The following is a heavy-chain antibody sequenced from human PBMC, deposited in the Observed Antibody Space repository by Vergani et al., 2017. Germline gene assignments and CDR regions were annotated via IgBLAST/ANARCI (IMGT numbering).Heavy chain of an antibody. CDR2: FDPEDGET. D-gene: IGHD2-15*01. CDR3: ARVEGYCSGGSCPYYYYYYMDV. CDR1: GYTLTELS. J-gene: IGHJ6*03. Sequence: QVQLVQSGAEVKKPGASVKVSCKVSGYTLTELSMHWVRQAPGKGLEWMGGFDPEDGETIYAQKFQGRVTMTEDTSTDTAYMELSSLRSEDTAVYYCARVEGYCSGGSCPYYYYYYMDVWGKGTTVTVSS. V-gene: IGHV1-24*01.